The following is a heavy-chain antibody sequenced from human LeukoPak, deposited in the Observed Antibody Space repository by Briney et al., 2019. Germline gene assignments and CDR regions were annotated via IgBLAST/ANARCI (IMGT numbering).Heavy chain of an antibody. J-gene: IGHJ4*02. Sequence: ASVKVSCMASGGTFSSYAISWVRQAPGQGLEWMGGIIPIFGTANYAQKFQGRVTITTDESTSTAYMELSSLRSEDTAVYYCAREAVTVYRSAYYFDYWGQGTLVTVSS. CDR3: AREAVTVYRSAYYFDY. V-gene: IGHV1-69*05. CDR2: IIPIFGTA. D-gene: IGHD2-2*02. CDR1: GGTFSSYA.